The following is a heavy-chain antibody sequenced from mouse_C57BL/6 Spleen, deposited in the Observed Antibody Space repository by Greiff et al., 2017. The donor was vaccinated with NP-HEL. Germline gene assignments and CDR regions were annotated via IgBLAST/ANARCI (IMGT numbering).Heavy chain of an antibody. CDR1: GYTFTSYW. CDR3: ARRAGSAWFAY. V-gene: IGHV1-69*01. D-gene: IGHD3-3*01. CDR2: IDPSDSYT. Sequence: QVQLHQPGAELVMPGASVKLSCKASGYTFTSYWMHWVKQRPGQGLEWIGEIDPSDSYTNYNQKFKGKSTLTVDKSSSTAYMQLSSLTSEDSAVYYCARRAGSAWFAYWGQGTLVTVFA. J-gene: IGHJ3*01.